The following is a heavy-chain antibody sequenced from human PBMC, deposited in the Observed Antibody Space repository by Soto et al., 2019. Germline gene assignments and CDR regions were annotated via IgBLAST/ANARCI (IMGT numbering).Heavy chain of an antibody. V-gene: IGHV4-59*01. CDR1: GGSISSYY. CDR3: ARARRKNRSHYGHWYFDL. D-gene: IGHD3-10*01. J-gene: IGHJ2*01. Sequence: SETLSLTCTVSGGSISSYYWSWIRQPPGKGLEWIGYIYYSGSTNYNPSLKSRVTISVDTSKNQFSLKLSSVTAADTAVYYCARARRKNRSHYGHWYFDLWGRGTLVTVSS. CDR2: IYYSGST.